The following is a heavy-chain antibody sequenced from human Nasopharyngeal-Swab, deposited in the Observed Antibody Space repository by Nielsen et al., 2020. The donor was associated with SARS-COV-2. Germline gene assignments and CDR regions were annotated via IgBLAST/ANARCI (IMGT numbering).Heavy chain of an antibody. CDR1: GYTFTCYG. V-gene: IGHV1-18*01. J-gene: IGHJ4*02. Sequence: ASVKVSCKASGYTFTCYGISWVRQAPGQGLEWMGWISAYNGNTNYAQKLQGRVTMTTDTSTSTAYMELRSLRSDDTAVYYCARDGYTYYDILTGYKHFDYWGQGTLVTVSS. CDR3: ARDGYTYYDILTGYKHFDY. D-gene: IGHD3-9*01. CDR2: ISAYNGNT.